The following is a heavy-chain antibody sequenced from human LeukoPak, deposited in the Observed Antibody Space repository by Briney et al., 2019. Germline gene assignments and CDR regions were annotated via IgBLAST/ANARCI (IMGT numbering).Heavy chain of an antibody. D-gene: IGHD6-19*01. CDR1: RFTFSEYW. J-gene: IGHJ3*02. Sequence: PGGSLRLSCAGSRFTFSEYWMTWVRQPPGQGLEWVANVNKDGNQKQYADSVKGRFTISKDNSKNSMYLQLNSLRAEDTGVYYCVRNRGWYALDMWGQGTMVTVPS. CDR3: VRNRGWYALDM. V-gene: IGHV3-7*01. CDR2: VNKDGNQK.